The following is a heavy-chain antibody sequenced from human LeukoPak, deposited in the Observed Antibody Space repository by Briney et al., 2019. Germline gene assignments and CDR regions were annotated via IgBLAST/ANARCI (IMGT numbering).Heavy chain of an antibody. V-gene: IGHV4-30-2*01. CDR2: IYHSGST. CDR3: ARSRGKYSNYLDY. Sequence: SETLSLTCTVSGGSISSGGYYWSWIRQPPGKGLEWIGYIYHSGSTYYNPSLKSRVTISVDRSKNQFSLKLSSVTAADTAVYYCARSRGKYSNYLDYWGQGTLVTVSS. J-gene: IGHJ4*02. CDR1: GGSISSGGYY. D-gene: IGHD4-11*01.